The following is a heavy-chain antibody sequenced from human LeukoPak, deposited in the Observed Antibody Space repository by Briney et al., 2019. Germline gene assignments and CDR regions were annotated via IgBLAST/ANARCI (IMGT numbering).Heavy chain of an antibody. CDR1: GYTFTGCY. J-gene: IGHJ6*04. Sequence: ASVKVSCKASGYTFTGCYMHWVRQAPGQGLEWMGWINPNSGGTNYAQKFQGWVTMTRDTSISTAYMELSRLRSDDTAVYYCARGGSGSYLSPAFYGMDVWGKGTTVTVSS. D-gene: IGHD3-10*01. CDR2: INPNSGGT. V-gene: IGHV1-2*04. CDR3: ARGGSGSYLSPAFYGMDV.